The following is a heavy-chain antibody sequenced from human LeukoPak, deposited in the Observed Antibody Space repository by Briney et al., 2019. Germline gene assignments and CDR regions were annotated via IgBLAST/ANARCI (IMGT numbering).Heavy chain of an antibody. J-gene: IGHJ6*02. V-gene: IGHV1-8*01. CDR3: ARGMRFGSSGYSLGYYYYGMDV. Sequence: ASVKVSCKASGYTSTSYDINWVRQATGQGLEWMGWMNPNSGNTGYAQKFQGRVTMTRNTSISTAYMELSSLRSEDTAVYYCARGMRFGSSGYSLGYYYYGMDVWGQGTTVTVSS. D-gene: IGHD3-22*01. CDR2: MNPNSGNT. CDR1: GYTSTSYD.